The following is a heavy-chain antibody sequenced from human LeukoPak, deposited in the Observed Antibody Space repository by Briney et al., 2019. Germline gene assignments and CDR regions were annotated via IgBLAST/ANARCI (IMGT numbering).Heavy chain of an antibody. CDR2: VYYSGST. Sequence: SEPLSLTCTVSGGPISSYYWSWIRRPPRKGLEWVGYVYYSGSTNYNPPLKSRVTISVDTSKNQFSLKLSSVTAADTAVYYCARYYYGSGSYYRDWGQGTLVTVSS. D-gene: IGHD3-10*01. CDR1: GGPISSYY. CDR3: ARYYYGSGSYYRD. V-gene: IGHV4-59*01. J-gene: IGHJ4*02.